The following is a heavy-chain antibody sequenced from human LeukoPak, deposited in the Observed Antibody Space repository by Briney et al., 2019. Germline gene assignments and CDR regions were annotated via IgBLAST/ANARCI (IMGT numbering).Heavy chain of an antibody. CDR1: GFTFSPYA. J-gene: IGHJ5*02. V-gene: IGHV3-30-3*01. Sequence: GGSLRLSCAASGFTFSPYAMHWVRQAPGKGLEWVAVISYDGSNTYYADSVKGRFTISRDNSKNTLYLQMNSLRTDDTAVYYCAKDPEITIFGVDPVCCWFDPWGQGTLVTVSS. CDR2: ISYDGSNT. CDR3: AKDPEITIFGVDPVCCWFDP. D-gene: IGHD3-3*01.